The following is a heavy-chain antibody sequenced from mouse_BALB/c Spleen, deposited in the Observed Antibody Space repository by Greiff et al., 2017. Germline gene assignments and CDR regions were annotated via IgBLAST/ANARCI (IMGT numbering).Heavy chain of an antibody. J-gene: IGHJ1*01. CDR1: GFSLTSYG. CDR3: ARKGEYWYFDV. V-gene: IGHV2-2*02. Sequence: VHLVESGPGLVQPSQSLSITCTVSGFSLTSYGVHWVRQSPGKGLEWLGVIWSGGSTDYNTAFISRLSISKDNSKSQVFFKMNSLQANDTAIYYCARKGEYWYFDVWGAGTTVTVSS. CDR2: IWSGGST.